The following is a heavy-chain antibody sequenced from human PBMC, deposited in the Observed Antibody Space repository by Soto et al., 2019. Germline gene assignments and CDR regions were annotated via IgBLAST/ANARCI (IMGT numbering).Heavy chain of an antibody. J-gene: IGHJ4*02. V-gene: IGHV4-31*03. CDR1: GGSISSGGYY. CDR2: IYYSGST. D-gene: IGHD6-19*01. Sequence: KPSETLSLTCTVSGGSISSGGYYWSWIRQHPGKGLEWIGYIYYSGSTYYNPSLKSRVTISVDTSKNQFSLKLSSVTAADTAVYYCARVGRSSGGFDYWGQGTLVTVSS. CDR3: ARVGRSSGGFDY.